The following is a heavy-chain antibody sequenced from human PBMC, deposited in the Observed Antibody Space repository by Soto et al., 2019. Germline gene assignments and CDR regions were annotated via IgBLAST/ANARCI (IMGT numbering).Heavy chain of an antibody. J-gene: IGHJ4*02. CDR1: GFAFSDYY. CDR3: VKDRSTSDWYGYFDY. CDR2: ISYSGDNT. D-gene: IGHD6-19*01. V-gene: IGHV3-11*01. Sequence: GTLRLCGASSGFAFSDYYMIVIRKAPGKGLEWVSYISYSGDNTYYADSVKGRFTISRESSKPTLYLQINSLRVEDTAVYYCVKDRSTSDWYGYFDYWGQGTLVTVSS.